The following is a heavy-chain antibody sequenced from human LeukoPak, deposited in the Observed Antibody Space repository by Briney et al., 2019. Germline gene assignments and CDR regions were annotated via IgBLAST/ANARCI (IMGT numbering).Heavy chain of an antibody. CDR1: GFTVSSNY. D-gene: IGHD3-3*01. CDR3: ATERVVDFWSGYYLDGMDV. Sequence: GGSLRLSCAASGFTVSSNYMSWVRQAPGKGLEWVSVIYRGGSTYYADSVKGRFTISRDNSKNTLYLQMNSLRAEDTAVYYCATERVVDFWSGYYLDGMDVWGQGTTVTVSS. J-gene: IGHJ6*02. V-gene: IGHV3-53*01. CDR2: IYRGGST.